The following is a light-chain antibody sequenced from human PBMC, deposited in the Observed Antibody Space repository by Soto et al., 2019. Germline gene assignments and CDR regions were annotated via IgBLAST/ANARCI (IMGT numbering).Light chain of an antibody. CDR1: QDINSY. CDR2: EAS. CDR3: QQTRSYPST. Sequence: MKLNQSPSALSASIGDRVTITCRASQDINSYLAWYQQKPGKAPNLLIYEASILQRGVPSRFSGSISGTDFTLTISSLQAEDFATYYCQQTRSYPSTFGGGTKADNK. V-gene: IGKV1-9*01. J-gene: IGKJ4*01.